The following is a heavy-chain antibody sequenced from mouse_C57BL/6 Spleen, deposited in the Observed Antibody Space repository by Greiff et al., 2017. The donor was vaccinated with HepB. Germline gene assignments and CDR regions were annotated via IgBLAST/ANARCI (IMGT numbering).Heavy chain of an antibody. Sequence: VQLKESGGDLVKPGGSLKLSCAASGFTFSSYGMSWVRQTPDKRLEWVATISSGGSYTYYPDSVKGRFTISRDNAKNTLYLQMSSLKSEDTAMYYCARHRDGTPYYFDYWGQGTTLTVSS. CDR1: GFTFSSYG. J-gene: IGHJ2*01. V-gene: IGHV5-6*01. CDR2: ISSGGSYT. D-gene: IGHD1-1*01. CDR3: ARHRDGTPYYFDY.